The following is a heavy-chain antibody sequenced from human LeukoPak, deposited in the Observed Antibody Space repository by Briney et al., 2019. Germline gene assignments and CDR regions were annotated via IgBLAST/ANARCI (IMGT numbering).Heavy chain of an antibody. D-gene: IGHD2-15*01. CDR1: GFTFNTHA. CDR3: ARVRVELIDY. Sequence: GGSLRLSRAVSGFTFNTHAMIWVRQAPGKGLEWVSAIRGSGGSTYYADSVKGRFTISRDNSKNTLYLQMNSLRAEDTAVYYCARVRVELIDYWGQGTLVTVSS. V-gene: IGHV3-23*01. J-gene: IGHJ4*02. CDR2: IRGSGGST.